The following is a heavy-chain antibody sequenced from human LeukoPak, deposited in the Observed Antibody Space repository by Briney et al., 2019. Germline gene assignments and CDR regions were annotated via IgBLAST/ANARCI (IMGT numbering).Heavy chain of an antibody. D-gene: IGHD3-10*02. V-gene: IGHV4-34*01. CDR3: ARRGYYFRYFGY. CDR1: GGSFSGYY. Sequence: SETLSLTCAVYGGSFSGYYWSWIRQPPGKGLEWIGEINHSGSTNYNPSLKSRVTISVDTSKNQFSLKLSSVTAADTAVYYCARRGYYFRYFGYWGQGTLVTVSS. J-gene: IGHJ4*02. CDR2: INHSGST.